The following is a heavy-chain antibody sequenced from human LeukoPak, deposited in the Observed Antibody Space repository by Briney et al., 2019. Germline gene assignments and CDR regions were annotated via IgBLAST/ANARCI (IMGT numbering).Heavy chain of an antibody. CDR3: TRLDGYNYHFDS. V-gene: IGHV3-73*01. J-gene: IGHJ4*02. D-gene: IGHD5-24*01. CDR1: GFTFRGSA. Sequence: GGSLRLSCAASGFTFRGSAMHWVRQASGKGLEWVGRIKTKTNSYATVYAASVKGRFTISRDDSKNTTYLQMNSLKTEDTAVYYCTRLDGYNYHFDSWGQGTLVTVSS. CDR2: IKTKTNSYAT.